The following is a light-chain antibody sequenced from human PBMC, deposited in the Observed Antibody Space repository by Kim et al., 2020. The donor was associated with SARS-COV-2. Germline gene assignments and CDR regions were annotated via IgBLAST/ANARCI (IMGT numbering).Light chain of an antibody. Sequence: DIQMTQSPSSLSASIGDRVTITRRASQDTGIFLTWYQQKPGQVPRLLIYVASALQSGVPSRFSGSGSGTDFTLTISNLQPEDAATYYCQEYIGAPWTFGQVTKVEI. CDR3: QEYIGAPWT. J-gene: IGKJ1*01. CDR2: VAS. V-gene: IGKV1-27*01. CDR1: QDTGIF.